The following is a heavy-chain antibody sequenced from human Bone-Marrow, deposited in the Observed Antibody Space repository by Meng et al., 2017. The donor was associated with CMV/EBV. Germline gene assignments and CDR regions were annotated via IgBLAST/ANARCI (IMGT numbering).Heavy chain of an antibody. D-gene: IGHD3-10*01. Sequence: KVSCKRSGYSFTSYWIGWVRRMPGKGLEGMGIIYPGDSDTRYSPSFQGQVTISADKSISTAYLQWSSLKASDTAMYYCARLRTSITHAFDIWGQGTMVTVSS. J-gene: IGHJ3*02. CDR3: ARLRTSITHAFDI. V-gene: IGHV5-51*01. CDR2: IYPGDSDT. CDR1: GYSFTSYW.